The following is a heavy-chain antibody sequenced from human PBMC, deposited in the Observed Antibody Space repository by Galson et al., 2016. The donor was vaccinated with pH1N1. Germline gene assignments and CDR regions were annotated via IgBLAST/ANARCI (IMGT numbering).Heavy chain of an antibody. V-gene: IGHV3-7*04. Sequence: SLRLSCAASGFTFNNYWMTWVRQAPGKGLEWVANINQDGSQKYSVDSVKGRFTISRDNAKNSLYLQMNSLRDEDTAVYYCARSIAGRDSYWGQGTLVTVSS. CDR2: INQDGSQK. D-gene: IGHD6-6*01. CDR1: GFTFNNYW. CDR3: ARSIAGRDSY. J-gene: IGHJ4*02.